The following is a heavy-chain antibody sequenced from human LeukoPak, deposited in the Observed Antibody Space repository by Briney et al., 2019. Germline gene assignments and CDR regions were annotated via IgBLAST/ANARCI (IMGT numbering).Heavy chain of an antibody. D-gene: IGHD3/OR15-3a*01. J-gene: IGHJ4*02. CDR3: ARVLDYLLTKYSFDY. Sequence: PSETLSLTCTVSGGSISSSSYYWGWIRQPPGRGLEWIGSIYYSGSTYYNPSLKGRVTISVDTSKNQFSLKLSSVTAADTAVYYCARVLDYLLTKYSFDYWGQGTLVTVSS. CDR1: GGSISSSSYY. CDR2: IYYSGST. V-gene: IGHV4-39*07.